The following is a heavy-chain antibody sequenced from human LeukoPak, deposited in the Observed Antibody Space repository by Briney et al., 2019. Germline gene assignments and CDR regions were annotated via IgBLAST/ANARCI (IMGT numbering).Heavy chain of an antibody. CDR3: ARQLERLGGFDY. Sequence: GESLQISCKCSGSSFASYWIGWVRQLPGKGLEWMGIIYPGDSATRYSPSFQGQVTISADKSISTVYLQWSSLKASDTAMCYCARQLERLGGFDYWAQGTLVTVSS. D-gene: IGHD1-1*01. CDR1: GSSFASYW. J-gene: IGHJ4*02. CDR2: IYPGDSAT. V-gene: IGHV5-51*01.